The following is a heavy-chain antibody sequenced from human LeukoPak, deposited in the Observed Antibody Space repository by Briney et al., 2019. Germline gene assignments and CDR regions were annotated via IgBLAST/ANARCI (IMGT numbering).Heavy chain of an antibody. V-gene: IGHV3-23*01. CDR3: AKGPWDTAMPRSDY. CDR1: GFTFSSYA. J-gene: IGHJ4*02. D-gene: IGHD5-18*01. CDR2: ISGSGGST. Sequence: GGSLGLSCAASGFTFSSYAMSWVRQAPGKGLEWVSAISGSGGSTYYADSVKGRFTISRDNSKNTLYLHMNSLRAEDTAVYYCAKGPWDTAMPRSDYWGQGTLVTVSS.